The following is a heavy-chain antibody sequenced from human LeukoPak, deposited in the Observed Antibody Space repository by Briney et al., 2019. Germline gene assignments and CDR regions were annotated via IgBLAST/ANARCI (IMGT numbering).Heavy chain of an antibody. CDR2: IYTSGST. J-gene: IGHJ5*02. CDR1: GGSISSGSYY. CDR3: ARADYDFWSGYS. Sequence: SETLSLTCTVSGGSISSGSYYWSWIWQPAGKGLEWIGRIYTSGSTNYNPSLKSRVTISVDTSKNQFSLKLSSVTAADTAVYYCARADYDFWSGYSWGQGTLVTVSS. V-gene: IGHV4-61*02. D-gene: IGHD3-3*01.